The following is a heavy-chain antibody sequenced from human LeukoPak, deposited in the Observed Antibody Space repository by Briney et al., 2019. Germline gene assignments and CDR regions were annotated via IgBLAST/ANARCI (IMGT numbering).Heavy chain of an antibody. CDR3: VKGREPGGLDY. CDR2: IWYDGSKK. V-gene: IGHV3-30*02. Sequence: QSGGSLRLSCVVSGFTFNAYGMHWVRQAPGKGLEWVAFIWYDGSKKHYADSVKGRFTISRDNSKSTLYLQMNSLRSEDTAMYYCVKGREPGGLDYWGQGTLVTVSS. D-gene: IGHD1-26*01. J-gene: IGHJ4*02. CDR1: GFTFNAYG.